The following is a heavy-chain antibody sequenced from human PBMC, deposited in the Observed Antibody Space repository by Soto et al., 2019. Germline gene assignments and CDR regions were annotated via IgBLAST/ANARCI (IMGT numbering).Heavy chain of an antibody. Sequence: ASVKVSCKASGYTFTSYGISWVRQAPGQGLEWMGWISAYNGNTNYAQKLQGRVTMTTDTSTSTAYMELRSLRSDDTAVYYCAREERVYDFWSGYHASYYYYYMDVWGKGTTVTVSS. J-gene: IGHJ6*03. V-gene: IGHV1-18*01. CDR1: GYTFTSYG. CDR3: AREERVYDFWSGYHASYYYYYMDV. D-gene: IGHD3-3*01. CDR2: ISAYNGNT.